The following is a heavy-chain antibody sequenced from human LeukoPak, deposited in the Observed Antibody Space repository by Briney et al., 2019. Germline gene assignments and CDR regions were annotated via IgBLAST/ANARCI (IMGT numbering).Heavy chain of an antibody. J-gene: IGHJ6*03. V-gene: IGHV3-30*02. CDR3: AKSPYYYYMDV. Sequence: GGSLRLSCAASGFTFSNYGMHWVRQAPGKGLEWVAFIRYDESNKYYADSVKGRFTISRDNSKNTLYLQMNSLRAEDTAVYYCAKSPYYYYMDVWGKGTTVTISS. CDR1: GFTFSNYG. CDR2: IRYDESNK.